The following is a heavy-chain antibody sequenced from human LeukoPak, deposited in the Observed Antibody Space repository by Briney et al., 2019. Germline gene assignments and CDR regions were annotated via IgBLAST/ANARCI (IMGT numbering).Heavy chain of an antibody. CDR3: ARGGRITMVRGVMGGWFDP. J-gene: IGHJ5*02. Sequence: SSETLSLTCIVSGGSISSHYWSWIRQPPGKGLEWLGYIYDSENASYNPSLKSRVTISIDMSKNQFSLKLNSVSAADTGVYYCARGGRITMVRGVMGGWFDPWGQGTVVTVSS. CDR1: GGSISSHY. D-gene: IGHD3-10*01. V-gene: IGHV4-59*11. CDR2: IYDSENA.